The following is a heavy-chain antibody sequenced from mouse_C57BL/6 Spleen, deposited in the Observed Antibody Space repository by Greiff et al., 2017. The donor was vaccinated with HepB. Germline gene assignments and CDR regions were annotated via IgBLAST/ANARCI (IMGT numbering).Heavy chain of an antibody. Sequence: EVKLEESVAELVRPGASVKLSCTASGFNIKNTYMHWVKQRPEQGLEWIGRIDPANGNTKYAPKFQGKATITADTSSNTAYLQLSSLTSEDTAIYYCALPNFPDYYAMDYWGQGTSVTVSS. J-gene: IGHJ4*01. CDR1: GFNIKNTY. CDR2: IDPANGNT. CDR3: ALPNFPDYYAMDY. V-gene: IGHV14-3*01.